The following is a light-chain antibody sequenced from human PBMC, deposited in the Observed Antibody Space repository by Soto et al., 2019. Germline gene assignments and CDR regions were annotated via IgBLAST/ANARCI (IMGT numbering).Light chain of an antibody. CDR1: QSISNW. J-gene: IGKJ1*01. V-gene: IGKV1-5*03. CDR2: KAS. CDR3: QQYNSYSRT. Sequence: DIQMTQSPSTLSASVGDRVTITCRASQSISNWLAWYQQKPGEAPKLLIYKASSLESGVPSRFSGSGSGTEFTLTVSSLQPDDFATYYCQQYNSYSRTFGQGTKVDTK.